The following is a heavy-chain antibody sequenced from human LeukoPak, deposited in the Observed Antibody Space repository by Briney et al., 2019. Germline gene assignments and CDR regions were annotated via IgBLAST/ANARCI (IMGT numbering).Heavy chain of an antibody. CDR2: IIPIFGTA. V-gene: IGHV1-69*13. CDR1: GGTFSSYA. J-gene: IGHJ4*02. Sequence: SVKVSCKASGGTFSSYAISWVRQAPGQGLEWMGGIIPIFGTASYAQKFQGRATITADESTSTAYMELNSLRAEDTAVYYCATYYGSGSPLRYWGQGTLVTVSS. D-gene: IGHD3-10*01. CDR3: ATYYGSGSPLRY.